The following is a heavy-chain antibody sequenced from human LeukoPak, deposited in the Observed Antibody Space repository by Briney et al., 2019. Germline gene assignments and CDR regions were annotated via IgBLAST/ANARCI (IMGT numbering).Heavy chain of an antibody. CDR3: VRGGNYLFDY. D-gene: IGHD1-7*01. CDR1: GDSVSGTNW. J-gene: IGHJ4*02. V-gene: IGHV4-4*02. CDR2: IYHTGST. Sequence: SETPSLTCTVSGDSVSGTNWWSWVRQPPGKGLEWIGEIYHTGSTNYNPSLKSRLTMSVDMSKNQFSLKLSSVTAADTAVYYCVRGGNYLFDYWGQGTLVTVSS.